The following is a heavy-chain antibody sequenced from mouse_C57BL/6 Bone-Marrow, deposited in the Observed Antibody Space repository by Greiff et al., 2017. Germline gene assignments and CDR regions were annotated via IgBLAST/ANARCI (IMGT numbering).Heavy chain of an antibody. CDR2: IRLKSDNYAT. Sequence: EVQLQESGGGLVQPGGSMKLSCVASGFTFSNYWMNWVRQSPEKGLEWVAQIRLKSDNYATHYAESVKGRFTISREDSKSSVYLQMNNLRAEDTGIYYCTGGYDYDWYYFDYWGQGTTLTVSS. CDR3: TGGYDYDWYYFDY. V-gene: IGHV6-3*01. D-gene: IGHD2-4*01. J-gene: IGHJ2*01. CDR1: GFTFSNYW.